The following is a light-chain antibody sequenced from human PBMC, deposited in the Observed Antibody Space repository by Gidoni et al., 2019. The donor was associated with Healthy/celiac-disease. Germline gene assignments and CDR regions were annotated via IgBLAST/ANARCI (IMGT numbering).Light chain of an antibody. Sequence: QSVLTQPPSVSGAPGQRLTIACPGSSSNIGAGYDVHWYQQLPGTAPKLLIYGNNNRPSGVPDRFSGSKSGTSASLAITGLQVEDEADYYCQSYDSSLSGWVFGGGTKLTVL. V-gene: IGLV1-40*01. CDR3: QSYDSSLSGWV. CDR1: SSNIGAGYD. CDR2: GNN. J-gene: IGLJ3*02.